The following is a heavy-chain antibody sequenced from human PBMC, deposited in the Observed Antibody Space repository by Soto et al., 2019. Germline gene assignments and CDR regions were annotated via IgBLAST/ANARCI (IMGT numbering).Heavy chain of an antibody. D-gene: IGHD3-10*01. CDR1: GFTFSGYW. CDR3: ARDYEYYYGSGSYFDY. J-gene: IGHJ4*02. V-gene: IGHV3-7*05. Sequence: GGSLRLSCAASGFTFSGYWMSWVRQAPGKGLEWVANIKQDGSEKYYVDSVKGRFTISRDNAKNSLYLQMNSLRAEDTAVYYCARDYEYYYGSGSYFDYWDQGTLVTVSS. CDR2: IKQDGSEK.